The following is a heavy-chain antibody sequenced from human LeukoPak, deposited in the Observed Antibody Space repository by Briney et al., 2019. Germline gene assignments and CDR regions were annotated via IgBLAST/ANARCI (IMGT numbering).Heavy chain of an antibody. CDR1: GFTFSNFW. CDR2: IKQDGSVK. J-gene: IGHJ3*02. V-gene: IGHV3-7*01. Sequence: GGSLRLSCAASGFTFSNFWMTWVRQAPGKGLEWVANIKQDGSVKHDGDSVKCPFTISRANAKNSLYLQMNSLRVEDTAVYYCARDRSPTRSGAWYDAFDIWGQGTMVTVSS. D-gene: IGHD6-19*01. CDR3: ARDRSPTRSGAWYDAFDI.